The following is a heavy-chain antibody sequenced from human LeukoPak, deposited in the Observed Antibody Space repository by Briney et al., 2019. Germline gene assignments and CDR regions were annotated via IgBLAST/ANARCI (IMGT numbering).Heavy chain of an antibody. D-gene: IGHD3-16*02. V-gene: IGHV4-34*01. CDR2: INHSGST. CDR3: ASFVWGSYRYYFDY. CDR1: GGSFSGYY. J-gene: IGHJ4*02. Sequence: SETLSLTCAVYGGSFSGYYWSWIRQPPGEGLEWIGEINHSGSTNYSPSLKSRVTISVGTSKNQFSLKLSSVTAADTAVYYCASFVWGSYRYYFDYWGQGTLVTVSS.